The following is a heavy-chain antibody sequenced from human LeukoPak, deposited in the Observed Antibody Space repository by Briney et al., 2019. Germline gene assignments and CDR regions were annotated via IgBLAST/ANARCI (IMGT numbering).Heavy chain of an antibody. V-gene: IGHV3-30*15. Sequence: PGRSLRLSCTASGFTFSGFAMHWVLQAPGKGLEWVAAISYDGTNKYYADSVKGRFTISRDNYQSTLYLQMSSLRAEDTAVYFCARDKGFEDFTYHYYYMNVWGKGTTVTVSS. CDR2: ISYDGTNK. J-gene: IGHJ6*03. CDR1: GFTFSGFA. D-gene: IGHD2/OR15-2a*01. CDR3: ARDKGFEDFTYHYYYMNV.